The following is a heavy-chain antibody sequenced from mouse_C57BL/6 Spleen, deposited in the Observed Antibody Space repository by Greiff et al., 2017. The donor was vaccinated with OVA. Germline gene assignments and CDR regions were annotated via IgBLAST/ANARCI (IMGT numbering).Heavy chain of an antibody. CDR1: GYAFSSSW. CDR2: IYPGDGDT. D-gene: IGHD2-4*01. V-gene: IGHV1-82*01. J-gene: IGHJ2*01. Sequence: VKLQESGPELVKPGASVKISCKASGYAFSSSWMNWVKQRPGKGLEWIGRIYPGDGDTNYNGKFKGKATLTADKSSSTAYMQLSSLTSEDSAVYYCAKMITTTGYYFDYWGQGTTLTVSS. CDR3: AKMITTTGYYFDY.